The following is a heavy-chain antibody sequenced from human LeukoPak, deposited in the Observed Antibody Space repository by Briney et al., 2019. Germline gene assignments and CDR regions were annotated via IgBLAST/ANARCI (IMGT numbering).Heavy chain of an antibody. CDR2: ISGSGGST. Sequence: GGSLRLSCAASGFTFSTYAMGWVRQAPGKGLEWVSTISGSGGSTYYADSVKGRFTISRDNSKNTLYLQMNSLKTEDTAVYYCVRVSDSGYFAFDFWGQGTLVTVSS. CDR1: GFTFSTYA. D-gene: IGHD3-10*01. V-gene: IGHV3-23*01. CDR3: VRVSDSGYFAFDF. J-gene: IGHJ4*02.